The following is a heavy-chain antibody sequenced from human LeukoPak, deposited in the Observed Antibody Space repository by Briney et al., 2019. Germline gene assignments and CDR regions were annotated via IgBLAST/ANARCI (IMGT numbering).Heavy chain of an antibody. J-gene: IGHJ6*03. Sequence: GASVKVSCKASGYTFTSYDINWVRQATGQGLEWMGWMNPNSGNTGYAQKFQGRVTITRNTSISTAYMELSSLRSEDTAVYYCARGIGRIRNPKPPKTWYYYMDVWGKGTTVTVSS. CDR3: ARGIGRIRNPKPPKTWYYYMDV. V-gene: IGHV1-8*03. CDR1: GYTFTSYD. CDR2: MNPNSGNT. D-gene: IGHD1-14*01.